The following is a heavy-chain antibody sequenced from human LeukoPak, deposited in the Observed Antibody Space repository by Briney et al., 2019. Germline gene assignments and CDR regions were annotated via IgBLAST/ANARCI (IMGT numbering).Heavy chain of an antibody. V-gene: IGHV3-30-3*01. CDR2: ISYDGSNK. J-gene: IGHJ3*02. CDR1: GFTFSSYA. CDR3: AKDLLLYGDYGAFDI. D-gene: IGHD4-17*01. Sequence: GGSLRLSCAASGFTFSSYAMHWVRQAPGKGLEWVAVISYDGSNKYYADSVKGRFTISRDNSKNTLYLQMNSLRAEDTAVYYCAKDLLLYGDYGAFDIWGQGTMVTVSS.